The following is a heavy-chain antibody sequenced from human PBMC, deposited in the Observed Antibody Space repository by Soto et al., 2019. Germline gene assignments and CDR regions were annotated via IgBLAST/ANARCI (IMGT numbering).Heavy chain of an antibody. CDR3: AGGYGSGSYYYPLTYYYYYYMDV. CDR2: INPSGGST. V-gene: IGHV1-46*03. Sequence: EASVKVSCKASGYTFTSYYMHWVRQAPGQGLEWMGIINPSGGSTSYAQKFQGRVTMTRDTSTSTVYMELSSLRSEDTAVYYCAGGYGSGSYYYPLTYYYYYYMDVWGKGTTVTGSS. CDR1: GYTFTSYY. J-gene: IGHJ6*03. D-gene: IGHD3-10*01.